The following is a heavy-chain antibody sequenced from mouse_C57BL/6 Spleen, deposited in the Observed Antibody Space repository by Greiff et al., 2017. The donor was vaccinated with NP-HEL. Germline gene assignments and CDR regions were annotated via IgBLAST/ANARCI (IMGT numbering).Heavy chain of an antibody. CDR2: INPNNGGT. J-gene: IGHJ3*01. CDR1: GYTFTDYN. CDR3: ARIDGGAWFAY. D-gene: IGHD2-3*01. Sequence: EVQLQQSGPELVKPGASVQIPCKASGYTFTDYNMDWVKQSHGKSLEWIGDINPNNGGTIYNQKFKGKATLTVDKSSSTAYMELRSLTSEDTAVYYCARIDGGAWFAYWGQGTLVTVSA. V-gene: IGHV1-18*01.